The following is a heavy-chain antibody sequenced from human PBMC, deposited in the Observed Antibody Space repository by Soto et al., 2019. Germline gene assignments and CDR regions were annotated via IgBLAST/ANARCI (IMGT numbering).Heavy chain of an antibody. J-gene: IGHJ5*02. CDR1: GGSISSYY. CDR3: ARELAVAGTGWFDP. CDR2: IYYSGST. V-gene: IGHV4-59*01. D-gene: IGHD6-19*01. Sequence: SETLSLTCTVSGGSISSYYWSWIRQPPGKGLEWIGYIYYSGSTNYNPSLKSRVTISVDTSKNQFSLKLSSVTAADTAVYYCARELAVAGTGWFDPWGQGTLVTV.